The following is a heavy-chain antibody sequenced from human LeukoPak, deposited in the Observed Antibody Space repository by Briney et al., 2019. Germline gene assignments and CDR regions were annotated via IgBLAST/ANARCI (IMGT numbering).Heavy chain of an antibody. CDR1: GGSISSYY. J-gene: IGHJ6*02. V-gene: IGHV4-59*01. CDR3: ARDRKKVRGVIGGMDV. Sequence: SETLSLTCTVSGGSISSYYWSWIRQPPVKGLEWIGYIYYSGSTNYNPSLKSRVTISVDTSKNQFSLKLSSVTAADTAVYYCARDRKKVRGVIGGMDVWGQGTTVTVSS. CDR2: IYYSGST. D-gene: IGHD3-10*01.